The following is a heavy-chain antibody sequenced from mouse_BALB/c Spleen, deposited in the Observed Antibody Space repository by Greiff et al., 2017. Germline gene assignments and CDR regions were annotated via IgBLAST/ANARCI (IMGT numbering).Heavy chain of an antibody. D-gene: IGHD4-1*01. CDR2: ISSGGST. CDR1: GFTFSSYA. V-gene: IGHV5-6-5*01. J-gene: IGHJ4*01. CDR3: ARGGTGYYAMDY. Sequence: EVQVVESGGGLVKPGGSLKLSCAASGFTFSSYAMSWVRQTPEKRLEWVASISSGGSTYYPDSVKGRFTISRDNARNILYLQMSSLRSEDTAMYYCARGGTGYYAMDYWGQGTSVTVSS.